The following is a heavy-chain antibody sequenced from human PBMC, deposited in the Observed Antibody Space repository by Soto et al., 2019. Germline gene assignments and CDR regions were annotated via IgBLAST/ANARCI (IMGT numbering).Heavy chain of an antibody. D-gene: IGHD3-10*01. CDR1: GYTFTGYY. Sequence: GASVKVSCKASGYTFTGYYMHWVRQAPGQGLEWMGWINPNSGGTNYAQKFQGWVTMTRDTSISTAYMELSRLRSDDTAVYYCARERITMVRGVPGYYYYGMDVWGQGITVTVSS. CDR3: ARERITMVRGVPGYYYYGMDV. J-gene: IGHJ6*02. CDR2: INPNSGGT. V-gene: IGHV1-2*04.